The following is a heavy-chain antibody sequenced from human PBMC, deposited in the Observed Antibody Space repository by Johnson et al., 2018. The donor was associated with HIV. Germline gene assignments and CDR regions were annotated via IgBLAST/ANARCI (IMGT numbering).Heavy chain of an antibody. CDR1: GFAFSRFA. CDR2: ISYDGSNK. J-gene: IGHJ3*02. V-gene: IGHV3-30*18. D-gene: IGHD3-10*01. CDR3: AKDRGLSAFDI. Sequence: VESGGGVVQSGRSLRLSCAASGFAFSRFAMHWVRQVPDKGLEWVAVISYDGSNKYYADSVKGRFTISRDNSKNTLYLQMNSLRAEDTAVYYCAKDRGLSAFDIWGQGTMVTVSS.